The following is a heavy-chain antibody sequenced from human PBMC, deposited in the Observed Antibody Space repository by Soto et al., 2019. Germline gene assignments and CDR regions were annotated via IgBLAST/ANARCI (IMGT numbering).Heavy chain of an antibody. J-gene: IGHJ4*02. Sequence: VQLVNSGGGLVQPGGSLRLSCAASGFTFSSYGVNWVRQAPGKGLEWVSYISSGTPTTNYADSVKGRFTISRDNAKSSLYLQLNSLRDDDTAVYYCARGGAGRPDYWGQGTLVIVSS. V-gene: IGHV3-48*02. CDR1: GFTFSSYG. CDR2: ISSGTPTT. CDR3: ARGGAGRPDY. D-gene: IGHD6-13*01.